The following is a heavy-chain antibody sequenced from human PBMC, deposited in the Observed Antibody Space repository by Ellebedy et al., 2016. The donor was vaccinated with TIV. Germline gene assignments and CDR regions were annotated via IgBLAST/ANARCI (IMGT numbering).Heavy chain of an antibody. V-gene: IGHV2-70*01. CDR3: ARTSPNAGGFWSGYTPTHYFDY. D-gene: IGHD3-3*01. CDR1: GFSLSTSGVG. Sequence: SGPTLVKPTQTLTLTCTFSGFSLSTSGVGVRWIRQPPGKALEWLALIDWDDDKYYSTSLKTRLTISKDTSKNQVVLTMTNMDPVDTATYYCARTSPNAGGFWSGYTPTHYFDYWGQGTLVTVSS. J-gene: IGHJ4*02. CDR2: IDWDDDK.